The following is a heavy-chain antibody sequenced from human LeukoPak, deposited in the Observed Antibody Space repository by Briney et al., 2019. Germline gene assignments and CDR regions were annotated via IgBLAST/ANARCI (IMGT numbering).Heavy chain of an antibody. CDR2: INPDSGFT. CDR3: APTPEAYTSNWNV. Sequence: ASVKVSCKASGYRFIDDYMHWVRQAPGQGLEWMGWINPDSGFTNYAQKFQGRVTMTRDTSISTAYMEVSRLRSDDTAVYYCAPTPEAYTSNWNVWGQGTLVTVSS. CDR1: GYRFIDDY. V-gene: IGHV1-2*02. J-gene: IGHJ4*02. D-gene: IGHD1-1*01.